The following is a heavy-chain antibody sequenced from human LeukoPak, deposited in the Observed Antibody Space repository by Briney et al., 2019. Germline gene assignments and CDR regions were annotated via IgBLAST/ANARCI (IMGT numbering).Heavy chain of an antibody. J-gene: IGHJ6*03. CDR2: INPRGGRT. Sequence: ASVKVSCKASGYTFTTKYMHWVRQAPGQGLEWMGVINPRGGRTSYAQNFQGRVTMTTDTSTSTAYMELRSLRSDDTAVYYCAREAGSYDFWSGYYVGNYYYYYMDVWGKGTTVTVSS. V-gene: IGHV1-46*01. D-gene: IGHD3-3*01. CDR1: GYTFTTKY. CDR3: AREAGSYDFWSGYYVGNYYYYYMDV.